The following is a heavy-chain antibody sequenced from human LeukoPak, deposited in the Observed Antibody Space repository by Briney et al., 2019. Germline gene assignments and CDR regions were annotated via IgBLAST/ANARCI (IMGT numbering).Heavy chain of an antibody. CDR3: ARDGDRNNWNDGYFDY. CDR2: INPSGGST. J-gene: IGHJ4*02. D-gene: IGHD1-20*01. V-gene: IGHV1-46*01. CDR1: GYTFTSYY. Sequence: ASVKVSCKASGYTFTSYYMHWVRQAPGQGLEWMGIINPSGGSTSYAQKFQGRVTMTRDTSTSTVYMELSSLRSEDTAVYYCARDGDRNNWNDGYFDYWGQGTLVTVSS.